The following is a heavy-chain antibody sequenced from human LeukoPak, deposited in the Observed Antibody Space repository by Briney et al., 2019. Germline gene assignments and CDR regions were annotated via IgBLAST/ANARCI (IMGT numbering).Heavy chain of an antibody. V-gene: IGHV3-74*01. D-gene: IGHD3-22*01. Sequence: GGSLRLSCAASGFTFSSYWMHWVRQAPGKGLVWVSRINSDGTSTSYADSVKGRFTISRDNAKNTLYLQMNSLRTEDTAVYYCARAPSHYYDSSGSIDYWGQGTLVTVSS. CDR2: INSDGTST. J-gene: IGHJ4*02. CDR1: GFTFSSYW. CDR3: ARAPSHYYDSSGSIDY.